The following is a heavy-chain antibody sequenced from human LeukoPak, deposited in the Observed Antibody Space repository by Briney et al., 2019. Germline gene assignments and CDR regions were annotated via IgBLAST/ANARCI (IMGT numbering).Heavy chain of an antibody. CDR1: GDSVSSDSHY. CDR2: TYYSGST. Sequence: SETLSLTCTVAGDSVSSDSHYWSWIRQPPGRGLEWIGYTYYSGSTSYNPPLKSRVTISIDTSKNQFSLKLKSVTAADTAVYYCAREGGFGSSWYPHWGQGTLVTVSS. CDR3: AREGGFGSSWYPH. D-gene: IGHD6-13*01. V-gene: IGHV4-61*01. J-gene: IGHJ4*02.